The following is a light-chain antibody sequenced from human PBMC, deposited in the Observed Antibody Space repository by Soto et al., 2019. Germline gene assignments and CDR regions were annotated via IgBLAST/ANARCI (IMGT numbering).Light chain of an antibody. CDR2: GAS. V-gene: IGKV3-20*01. CDR3: QQYNNWPPWT. Sequence: EIVLTQSPGTLSLSPGERATLSCRASQSVSSSYLAWYQQIPGQAPRLLIYGASSRATGIPDRFSGSGSGTDFTLTISRLEPEDFAVYYCQQYNNWPPWTFGQGTKVEIK. J-gene: IGKJ1*01. CDR1: QSVSSSY.